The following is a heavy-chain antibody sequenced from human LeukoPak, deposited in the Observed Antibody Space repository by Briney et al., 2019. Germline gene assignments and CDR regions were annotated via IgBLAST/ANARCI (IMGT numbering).Heavy chain of an antibody. J-gene: IGHJ4*02. Sequence: GGSLRLSCGASGFTVSSNYMSWVRQAPGKGLEWVSVIYSGGSTYYADSVKGRFTISRDNSKNTLYLQMNSLRAEDTAVYYCARDHDCGDCLDDWGQGTLVTVSS. CDR1: GFTVSSNY. V-gene: IGHV3-53*01. CDR2: IYSGGST. D-gene: IGHD4/OR15-4a*01. CDR3: ARDHDCGDCLDD.